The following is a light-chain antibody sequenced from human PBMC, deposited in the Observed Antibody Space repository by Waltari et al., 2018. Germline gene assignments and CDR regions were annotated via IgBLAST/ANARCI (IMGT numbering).Light chain of an antibody. V-gene: IGLV1-44*01. CDR2: TKN. J-gene: IGLJ3*02. CDR3: STWDDSLNGVM. Sequence: QSVLTQPPSASGTPGQGVTISCSGSSSNIGSHTVTWYQQLPGTAPKLLIYTKNQRPSGVPDRFSGSKSGTSGSLAISGLQSEDEADYYCSTWDDSLNGVMFGGGTKLTVL. CDR1: SSNIGSHT.